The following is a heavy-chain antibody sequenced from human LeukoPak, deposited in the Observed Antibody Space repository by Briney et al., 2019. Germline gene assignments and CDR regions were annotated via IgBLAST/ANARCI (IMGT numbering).Heavy chain of an antibody. Sequence: GGSLRLSCAASGFTFSSYAMNWVRQASGKGLEWVSSISSSSSYIYYADSVKGRFTISRDNAKNSLYLQMNSLRAEDTAVYYCARGGAIVATMIDCWGQGTLVTVSS. CDR2: ISSSSSYI. J-gene: IGHJ4*02. D-gene: IGHD5-12*01. CDR1: GFTFSSYA. V-gene: IGHV3-21*01. CDR3: ARGGAIVATMIDC.